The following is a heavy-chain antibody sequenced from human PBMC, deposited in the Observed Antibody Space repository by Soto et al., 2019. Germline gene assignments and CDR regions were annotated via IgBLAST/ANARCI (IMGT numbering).Heavy chain of an antibody. J-gene: IGHJ6*02. D-gene: IGHD3-9*01. Sequence: ASVKVSCKASGNTFTNFGVTWVRQAPGQGLEWMGWISAYNGNTNYAQKLQGRVTMTTDTSTSTAYMGLRSLRSDDTAVYYCARDHGDYDILTGYYLYYYYYYGMDVWGQGTTVTVSS. V-gene: IGHV1-18*01. CDR2: ISAYNGNT. CDR1: GNTFTNFG. CDR3: ARDHGDYDILTGYYLYYYYYYGMDV.